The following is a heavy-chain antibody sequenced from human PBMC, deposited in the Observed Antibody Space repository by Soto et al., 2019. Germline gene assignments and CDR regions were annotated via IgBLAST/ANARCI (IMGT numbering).Heavy chain of an antibody. Sequence: ASVKVSCKASGYTFTGYYMHWVRQAPGQGLEWMGWINPNSGGTNYAQKFQGWVTMTRDTSISTAYMELSRLRSDDTAVYYCARVRPRLYGSGSYAFDIWGQGTMVTVSS. J-gene: IGHJ3*02. CDR2: INPNSGGT. V-gene: IGHV1-2*04. CDR1: GYTFTGYY. D-gene: IGHD3-10*01. CDR3: ARVRPRLYGSGSYAFDI.